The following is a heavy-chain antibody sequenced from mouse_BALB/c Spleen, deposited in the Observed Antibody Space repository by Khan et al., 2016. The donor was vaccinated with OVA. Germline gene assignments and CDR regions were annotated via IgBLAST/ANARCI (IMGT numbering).Heavy chain of an antibody. CDR3: ARSDDNDGAWFVY. CDR2: IYPGSGTT. CDR1: GYKFTDYV. J-gene: IGHJ3*01. Sequence: QVQLQQSGPELVKPGASVKMSCKASGYKFTDYVISWVKQRTGQGLEWIGDIYPGSGTTYYNERFEGKATLTADKSSNPAYMTFRSLTSEDSAVYFCARSDDNDGAWFVYWGQGTLVTVSA. D-gene: IGHD2-4*01. V-gene: IGHV1-81*01.